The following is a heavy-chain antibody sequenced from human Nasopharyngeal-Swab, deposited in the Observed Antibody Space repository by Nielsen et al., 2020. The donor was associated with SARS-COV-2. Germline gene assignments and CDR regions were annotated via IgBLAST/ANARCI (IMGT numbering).Heavy chain of an antibody. Sequence: GSVKVSCKASGYTFTGYYMHWVRQAPGQGLEWMGRINPNSGGTNYAQKFQGRVTMTRDTSISTAYMELSRLRSDDTAVYYCARERDGDIVVVPAAMRYYYYGMDVWGQGTTVTVSS. CDR3: ARERDGDIVVVPAAMRYYYYGMDV. J-gene: IGHJ6*02. CDR1: GYTFTGYY. D-gene: IGHD2-2*01. CDR2: INPNSGGT. V-gene: IGHV1-2*06.